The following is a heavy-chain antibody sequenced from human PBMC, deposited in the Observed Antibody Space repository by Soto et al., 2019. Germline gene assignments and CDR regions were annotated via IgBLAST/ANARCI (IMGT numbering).Heavy chain of an antibody. J-gene: IGHJ4*02. CDR3: ARSQGQVWYFDY. Sequence: GGSLRLSCAASGFPFSDYYMSLIRRAPGKGLVWVSYISSSGTPIYYEDSMKGRFTISRDNAKNELYLQMSRLSAEDTAFYYFARSQGQVWYFDYWGQAMLVTV. V-gene: IGHV3-11*01. CDR2: ISSSGTPI. CDR1: GFPFSDYY.